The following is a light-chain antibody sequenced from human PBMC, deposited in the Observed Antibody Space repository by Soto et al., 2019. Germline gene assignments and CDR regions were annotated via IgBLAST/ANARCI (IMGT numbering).Light chain of an antibody. V-gene: IGKV3-15*01. Sequence: EIVMTQSPATRSVSPGERATLSCRASQSISSNLAWYLQKPGQAPRLLMFRTSSRETGFPERFSGSGSGAEFTLTISRLESEDVAVDCCQDYGSSAWTFGQGTKVDIK. J-gene: IGKJ1*01. CDR3: QDYGSSAWT. CDR2: RTS. CDR1: QSISSN.